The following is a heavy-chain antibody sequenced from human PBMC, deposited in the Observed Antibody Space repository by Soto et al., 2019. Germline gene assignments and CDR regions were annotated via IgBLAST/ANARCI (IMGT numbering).Heavy chain of an antibody. CDR3: AREGMSRPRRVFDY. CDR2: ISTNGDST. CDR1: GFTFGSYP. J-gene: IGHJ4*02. Sequence: EVQLVESGGGLVQPGGSLRLSCAASGFTFGSYPMHWVRQAPGKGLEYVSTISTNGDSTFYANSVKGRFTISRDNSKNTLYLKMASLRAEDMGVYYCAREGMSRPRRVFDYWGQGTLVTASA. D-gene: IGHD3-10*01. V-gene: IGHV3-64*01.